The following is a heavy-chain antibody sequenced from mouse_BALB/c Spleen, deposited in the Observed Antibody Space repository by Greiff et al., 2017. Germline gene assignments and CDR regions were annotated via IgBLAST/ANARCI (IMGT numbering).Heavy chain of an antibody. CDR1: GFTFSDYY. D-gene: IGHD1-1*01. CDR2: ISDGGSYT. J-gene: IGHJ3*01. V-gene: IGHV5-4*02. CDR3: ARDQGYGSSH. Sequence: EVMLVESGGGLVKPGGSLKLSCAASGFTFSDYYMYWVRQTPEKRLEWVATISDGGSYTYYPDSVKGRFTISRDNAKNNLYLQMSSLKSEDTAMYYCARDQGYGSSHWVQGTLVTVSA.